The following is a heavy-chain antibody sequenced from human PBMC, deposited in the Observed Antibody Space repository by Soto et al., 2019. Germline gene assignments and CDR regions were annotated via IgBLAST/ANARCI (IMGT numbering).Heavy chain of an antibody. CDR3: GKNRGGHGWGGGAV. Sequence: EEQLVESGGAVVQPGGSLRLSCEASGFSFGSYTMHWVRQAPGKGLEWVSLISWNGGSSFYADSVKGRFTISRDNSKASLYLKRNNPRPADGALYYCGKNRGGHGWGGGAVGGHGTTVTVSS. V-gene: IGHV3-43*01. D-gene: IGHD3-16*01. J-gene: IGHJ6*02. CDR2: ISWNGGSS. CDR1: GFSFGSYT.